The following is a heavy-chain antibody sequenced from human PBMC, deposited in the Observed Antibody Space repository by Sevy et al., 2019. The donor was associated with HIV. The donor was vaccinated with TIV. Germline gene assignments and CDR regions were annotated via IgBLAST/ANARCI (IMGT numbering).Heavy chain of an antibody. J-gene: IGHJ5*02. CDR2: VYFNGPT. Sequence: SETLSLTCTVSGVSISPYQWSWIRQAPGKGLEWIGLVYFNGPTFYNPSLKSRVSMSVDTSNNQFSLNLTSVSAADTAVYYCARHVGYFPIYYFDPWGQGTLVTVSS. V-gene: IGHV4-59*01. CDR3: ARHVGYFPIYYFDP. D-gene: IGHD2-21*01. CDR1: GVSISPYQ.